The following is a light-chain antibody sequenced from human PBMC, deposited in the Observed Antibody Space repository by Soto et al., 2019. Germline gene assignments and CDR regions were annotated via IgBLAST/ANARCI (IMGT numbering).Light chain of an antibody. Sequence: QSVLTQPPSVSGAPGQRVTISCTGSRPNIGAGFNVHWYQHLPGTAPKLPIYGNNNRPSGVPDRFSGSKSGTSASLTITGLQAEDEAFYYCQSFDARHVVFGGGTKLTVL. V-gene: IGLV1-40*01. CDR3: QSFDARHVV. CDR2: GNN. J-gene: IGLJ2*01. CDR1: RPNIGAGFN.